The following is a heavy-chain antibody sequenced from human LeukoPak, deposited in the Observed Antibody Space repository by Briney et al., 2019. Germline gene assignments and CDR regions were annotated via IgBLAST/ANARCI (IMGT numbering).Heavy chain of an antibody. CDR2: ISGSGGST. Sequence: PGGSLRLSCAASGFTFINYAMSWVRQAAGKGLEWVSAISGSGGSTYYADSVKGRFTISRDNSKNTLYLQMNSLRAEDTAVYYCAKDRKYGDFWSGYYGGNWGQGTLVTVSS. CDR3: AKDRKYGDFWSGYYGGN. V-gene: IGHV3-23*01. CDR1: GFTFINYA. D-gene: IGHD3-3*01. J-gene: IGHJ4*02.